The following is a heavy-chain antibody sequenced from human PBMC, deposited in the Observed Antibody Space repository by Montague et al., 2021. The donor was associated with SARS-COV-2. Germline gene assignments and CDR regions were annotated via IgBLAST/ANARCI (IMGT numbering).Heavy chain of an antibody. CDR2: IYNSGST. CDR1: GGSISTHY. Sequence: SESLSLVYTVPGGSISTHYWSWIRQPPGKVLEWIGYIYNSGSTNYNPSLKSRVTISVDTSKNQFSLKLRSVTAADTAVYYCAGDFDLWGRGTLVTVSS. CDR3: AGDFDL. V-gene: IGHV4-59*11. J-gene: IGHJ2*01.